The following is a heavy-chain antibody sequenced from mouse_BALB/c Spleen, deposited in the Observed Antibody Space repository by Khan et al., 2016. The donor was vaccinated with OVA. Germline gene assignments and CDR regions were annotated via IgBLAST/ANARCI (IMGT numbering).Heavy chain of an antibody. CDR3: ASKNYCGDAMEY. CDR2: ISYSGST. V-gene: IGHV3-2*02. J-gene: IGHJ4*01. D-gene: IGHD1-2*01. Sequence: EVQLLESGPGLVKPSQSLSLTCTVTGYSITSGYAWNWIRQFPGNKLEWMGYISYSGSTSYNPSLKSRISITRDTSKNQFFLQLNSVTTEDTATXYCASKNYCGDAMEYWGQGTTVTVSS. CDR1: GYSITSGYA.